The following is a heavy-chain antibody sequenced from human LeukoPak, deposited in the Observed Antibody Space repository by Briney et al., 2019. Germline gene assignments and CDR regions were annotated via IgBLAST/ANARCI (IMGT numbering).Heavy chain of an antibody. CDR1: GFTFSSYD. CDR2: IGTAGDT. J-gene: IGHJ4*02. V-gene: IGHV3-13*01. D-gene: IGHD2-15*01. CDR3: ARGCSGGSCYQDFDY. Sequence: GGSLRLSCAASGFTFSSYDMHWVRQATGKGLEWVSAIGTAGDTYYPGSVKGRLTISRENAKNSLYLQMNSLRAGDTAVYYCARGCSGGSCYQDFDYWGQGTLVTVSS.